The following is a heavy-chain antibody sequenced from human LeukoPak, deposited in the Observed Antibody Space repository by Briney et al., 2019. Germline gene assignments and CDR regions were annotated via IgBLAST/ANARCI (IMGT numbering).Heavy chain of an antibody. J-gene: IGHJ6*02. CDR3: ARVGGTNYYYYGMDV. Sequence: SETLSLTCTVSGVSISSHYWSWIRQPPGKGLEWIGYIYDSGSTNYNPSLKSRVTISIGTSKNQFSLKLSSVTAADTAIYYCARVGGTNYYYYGMDVWGQGTTVTVSS. V-gene: IGHV4-59*11. CDR2: IYDSGST. CDR1: GVSISSHY. D-gene: IGHD1-26*01.